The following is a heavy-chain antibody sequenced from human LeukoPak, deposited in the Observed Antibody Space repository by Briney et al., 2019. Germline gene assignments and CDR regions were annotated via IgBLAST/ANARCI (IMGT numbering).Heavy chain of an antibody. CDR2: ISAYNGNT. V-gene: IGHV1-18*01. Sequence: VASVKVSCKASGYTFTSYGISWVRQAPGQGLEWMGWISAYNGNTNYAQKLQGRVTMTTDTSTSTAYMALRSLRSDDTAVYYCARDDYSPKYNWNDEGAFDIWGQGTMVTVSS. D-gene: IGHD1-20*01. CDR3: ARDDYSPKYNWNDEGAFDI. J-gene: IGHJ3*02. CDR1: GYTFTSYG.